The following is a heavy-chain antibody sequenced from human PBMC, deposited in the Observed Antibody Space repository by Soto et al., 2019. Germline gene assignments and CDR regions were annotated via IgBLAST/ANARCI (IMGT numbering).Heavy chain of an antibody. CDR3: AKEGRRLPATSPPHWFDP. Sequence: EVQLLESGGDLVQPGGSLRLTCAASGFTFSTYGMSWVRQAPGKGLEWVSSISSDSGGSTYYADSVKDRFTISRDNSKNTLYLQMNTLRAEATAVYYCAKEGRRLPATSPPHWFDPWGQGTLVTVSS. CDR2: ISSDSGGST. CDR1: GFTFSTYG. V-gene: IGHV3-23*01. J-gene: IGHJ5*02. D-gene: IGHD2-2*01.